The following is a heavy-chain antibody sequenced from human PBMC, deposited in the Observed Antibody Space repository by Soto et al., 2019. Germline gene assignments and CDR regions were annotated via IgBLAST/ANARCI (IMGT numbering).Heavy chain of an antibody. Sequence: QITLKESGPTLVKPTQTLTLTCAFSGFSLSTSGEGVGWIRQPPGKALEWLAFIYWNDEKRYRPSLKTRLAITKDTSKSQVVLTMTNIDPVDTATYYSAHRWQQVYDQWGQGTLVTVSS. J-gene: IGHJ4*02. CDR3: AHRWQQVYDQ. V-gene: IGHV2-5*01. CDR1: GFSLSTSGEG. D-gene: IGHD6-13*01. CDR2: IYWNDEK.